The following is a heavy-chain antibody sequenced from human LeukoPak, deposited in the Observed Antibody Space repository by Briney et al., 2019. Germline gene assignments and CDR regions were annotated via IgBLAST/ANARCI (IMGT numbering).Heavy chain of an antibody. D-gene: IGHD6-13*01. V-gene: IGHV3-23*01. J-gene: IGHJ6*02. CDR2: ISGSGGTT. CDR1: GFNFSSYA. Sequence: PGGSLRLSCAASGFNFSSYAMSWVRQAPGKGLEWVSAISGSGGTTYSADSVKGRFTIYRDNSKNTLYLQMNSLRAEDTAIYYCAKIGGYSSSYYYGMDVWGQGTTVTVSS. CDR3: AKIGGYSSSYYYGMDV.